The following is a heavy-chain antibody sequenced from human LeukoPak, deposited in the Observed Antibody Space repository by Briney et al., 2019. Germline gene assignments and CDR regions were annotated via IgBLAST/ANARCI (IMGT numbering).Heavy chain of an antibody. CDR3: ALRLTSGVNPYFDS. J-gene: IGHJ4*02. CDR2: IYYSGDT. Sequence: ASETLSLTCTVSGGSISSSSYYWGWIRQPPQKGLEWIASIYYSGDTYYNPSLKSRVTISVDTSRNQFSLKLSSVTAADTAVYYCALRLTSGVNPYFDSWGQGTLVTVSS. CDR1: GGSISSSSYY. D-gene: IGHD1-1*01. V-gene: IGHV4-39*01.